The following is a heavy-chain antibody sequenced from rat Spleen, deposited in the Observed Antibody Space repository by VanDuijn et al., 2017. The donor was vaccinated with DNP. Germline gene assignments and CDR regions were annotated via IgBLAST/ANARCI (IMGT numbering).Heavy chain of an antibody. CDR2: IVYDGSSS. D-gene: IGHD1-2*01. V-gene: IGHV5S10*01. CDR1: GFTFSDYS. J-gene: IGHJ4*01. Sequence: EVQLVESGGGLVQPGRTLKLSCAASGFTFSDYSMAWGRQAPKKGLEWVATIVYDGSSSFYGDSVTGRFTISRDNAKSTLYLQMDSLRSEDTATYYCTTHGSIATISTGAMDVWGQGISVTVSS. CDR3: TTHGSIATISTGAMDV.